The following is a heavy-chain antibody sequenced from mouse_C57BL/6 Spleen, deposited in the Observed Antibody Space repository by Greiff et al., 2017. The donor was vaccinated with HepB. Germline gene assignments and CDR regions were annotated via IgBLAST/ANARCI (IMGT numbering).Heavy chain of an antibody. CDR3: ARGPLYHDYDGGYAMDY. J-gene: IGHJ4*01. D-gene: IGHD2-4*01. CDR1: GFNIKDYY. V-gene: IGHV14-2*01. CDR2: IDPEDGET. Sequence: EVKLMESGAELVKPGASVKLSCTASGFNIKDYYMHWVKQRTEQGLEWIGRIDPEDGETKYAPKFQGKATITADTSSNTAYLQLSSLTSEDTAVYYCARGPLYHDYDGGYAMDYWGQGTSVTVSS.